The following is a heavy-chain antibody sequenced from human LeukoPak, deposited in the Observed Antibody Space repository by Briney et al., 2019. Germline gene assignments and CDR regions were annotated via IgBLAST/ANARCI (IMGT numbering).Heavy chain of an antibody. J-gene: IGHJ3*02. Sequence: GGSLRLSCAASGFTFSSYSMNWVRQAPGKGLEWVSYISSSSSTIYYADSVKGRFTISRDNAKNSLYLQMNSLRAEDTAVYYCARDEEVYRKNAFDIWGQGTMVTVSS. D-gene: IGHD2-8*01. V-gene: IGHV3-48*01. CDR1: GFTFSSYS. CDR2: ISSSSSTI. CDR3: ARDEEVYRKNAFDI.